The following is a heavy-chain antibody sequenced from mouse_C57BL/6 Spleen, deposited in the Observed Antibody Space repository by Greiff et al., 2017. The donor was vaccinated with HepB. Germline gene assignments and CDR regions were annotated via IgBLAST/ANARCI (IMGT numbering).Heavy chain of an antibody. Sequence: EVMLVESGGGLVKPGGSLKLSCAASGFTFSDYGMHWVRQAPEKGLEWVAYISSGSSTIYYADTVKGRFTISRDNAKNTLFLQMTSLRSEDTAMYYCARPGGRGYYFDYWGQGTTLTVSS. V-gene: IGHV5-17*01. D-gene: IGHD1-1*02. CDR1: GFTFSDYG. CDR3: ARPGGRGYYFDY. CDR2: ISSGSSTI. J-gene: IGHJ2*01.